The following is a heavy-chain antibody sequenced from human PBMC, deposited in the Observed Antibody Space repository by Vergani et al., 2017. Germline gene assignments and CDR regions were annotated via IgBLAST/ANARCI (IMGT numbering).Heavy chain of an antibody. D-gene: IGHD6-13*01. CDR3: ARGGRAAGYSWADS. CDR2: LLGSGTA. Sequence: QVQLQESGPGLVKPSQTLSLTCTVSGSSISSVGYYWTWNRQSAGKSLEWIGNLLGSGTANYNPFFQGRVSMSVATSKNQFSLTLSAVNATDTAVYYCARGGRAAGYSWADSWGRGTQVTVSS. V-gene: IGHV4-61*02. J-gene: IGHJ4*02. CDR1: GSSISSVGYY.